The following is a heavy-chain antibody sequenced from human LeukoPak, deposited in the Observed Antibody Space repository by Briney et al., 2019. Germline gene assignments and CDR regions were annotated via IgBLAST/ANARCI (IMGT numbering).Heavy chain of an antibody. CDR1: GGSISSYY. V-gene: IGHV4-59*01. CDR3: ARERSGIASRRWYCDV. CDR2: IYNSGST. Sequence: SETLSLTCTVSGGSISSYYWSWIRQPPGKGLEWIGHIYNSGSTTYNPSLKSRITISMDASKNQCSLTLSSVTAADTAVYYCARERSGIASRRWYCDVWGRGTLVTVSS. D-gene: IGHD6-6*01. J-gene: IGHJ2*01.